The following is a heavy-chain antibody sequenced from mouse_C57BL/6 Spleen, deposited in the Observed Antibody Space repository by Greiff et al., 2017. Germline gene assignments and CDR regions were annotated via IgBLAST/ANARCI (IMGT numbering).Heavy chain of an antibody. V-gene: IGHV1-64*01. CDR2: IHPNSGST. D-gene: IGHD1-1*01. CDR1: GYTFTSYW. J-gene: IGHJ2*01. Sequence: VQLKQPGAELVKPGASVKLSCKASGYTFTSYWMHWVKQRPGQGLEWIGMIHPNSGSTNYNEKFKSKATLTVDKSSSTAYMQLSSLTSEDSAVYYCALLRRPFFDYWGQGTTLTVSS. CDR3: ALLRRPFFDY.